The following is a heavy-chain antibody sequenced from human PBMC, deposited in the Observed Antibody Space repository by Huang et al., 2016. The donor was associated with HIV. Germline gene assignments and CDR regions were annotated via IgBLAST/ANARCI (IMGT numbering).Heavy chain of an antibody. Sequence: EVQLVESGGGLVKPGGSLRLSCAASGFSLDSYNMYLLRPTRRKGRQWVSSISPSRSFIDDADSVKGRFSISRDNAKNALYLQMNNLRGEDTAVYYCARDRGQQLSPFDSWGQGTLVTVSS. J-gene: IGHJ4*02. CDR3: ARDRGQQLSPFDS. D-gene: IGHD6-13*01. V-gene: IGHV3-21*01. CDR2: ISPSRSFI. CDR1: GFSLDSYN.